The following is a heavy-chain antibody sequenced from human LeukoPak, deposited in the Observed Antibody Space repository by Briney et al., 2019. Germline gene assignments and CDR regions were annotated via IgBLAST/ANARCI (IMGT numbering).Heavy chain of an antibody. CDR3: AVVPPAVDAFDI. CDR2: IYYSGST. CDR1: GGSISSSSYY. J-gene: IGHJ3*02. V-gene: IGHV4-39*07. D-gene: IGHD2-2*01. Sequence: SETLSLTCTVSGGSISSSSYYWGWIRQPPGKGLEWIGSIYYSGSTYYNPSLKSRVTISVDTSKNQFSLKLNSVTAADTAVYYCAVVPPAVDAFDIWGQGTKVTVSS.